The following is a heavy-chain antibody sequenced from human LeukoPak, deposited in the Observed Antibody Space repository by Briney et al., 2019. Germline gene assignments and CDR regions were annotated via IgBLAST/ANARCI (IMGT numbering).Heavy chain of an antibody. CDR1: GGTLSSYA. Sequence: SVKVSCKASGGTLSSYAFSWVRQSPGQGLEWMGGIIPIFGTANYAQKFRGRITITTDESTSTAYMELSSLRSEDTAVYYCAILEESVGATTGLDYWGQGTLVTVSS. CDR3: AILEESVGATTGLDY. D-gene: IGHD1-26*01. V-gene: IGHV1-69*05. CDR2: IIPIFGTA. J-gene: IGHJ4*02.